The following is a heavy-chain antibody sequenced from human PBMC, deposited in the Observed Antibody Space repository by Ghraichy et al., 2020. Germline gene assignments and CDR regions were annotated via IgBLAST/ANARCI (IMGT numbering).Heavy chain of an antibody. V-gene: IGHV4-39*01. Sequence: SETPSLTCTVSGGSISSSSYYWGWIRQPPGKGLEWIGSIYYSGSTYYNPSLKSRVTISVDTSKNQFSLKLSSVTAADTAVYYCARLMVRYYGSGSYYLDYWGQGTLVTVSS. CDR2: IYYSGST. J-gene: IGHJ4*02. CDR3: ARLMVRYYGSGSYYLDY. CDR1: GGSISSSSYY. D-gene: IGHD3-10*01.